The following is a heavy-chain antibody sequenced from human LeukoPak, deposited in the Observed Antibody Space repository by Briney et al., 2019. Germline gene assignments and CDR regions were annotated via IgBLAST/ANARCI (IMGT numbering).Heavy chain of an antibody. Sequence: GASVKVSCKASGYTFTGYYIHWVRQAPGQGLEWMGWINPNSGGTNYAQKFQGRVTVTRDTSISTAYMELSRLRPDDTAVYYCATISAIPSGRMIGFDIWGQGTMVTVSS. CDR1: GYTFTGYY. J-gene: IGHJ3*02. CDR2: INPNSGGT. V-gene: IGHV1-2*02. D-gene: IGHD3-3*01. CDR3: ATISAIPSGRMIGFDI.